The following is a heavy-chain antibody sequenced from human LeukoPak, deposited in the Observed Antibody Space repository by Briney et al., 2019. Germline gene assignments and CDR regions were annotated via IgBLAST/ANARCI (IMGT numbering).Heavy chain of an antibody. Sequence: SETLSLTCSVSGGSISSGSYYWSWIRQPAGKGLEWIGRIYTSGSTDYNPSLRSRVTISVDTSKNQFSLKLSSVTAADTAVYYCARDQVSHHGDYRWGQGTLVTVSS. V-gene: IGHV4-61*02. CDR1: GGSISSGSYY. CDR3: ARDQVSHHGDYR. D-gene: IGHD4-17*01. J-gene: IGHJ4*02. CDR2: IYTSGST.